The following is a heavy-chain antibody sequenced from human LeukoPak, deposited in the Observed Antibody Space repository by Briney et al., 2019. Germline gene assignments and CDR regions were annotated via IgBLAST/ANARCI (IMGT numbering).Heavy chain of an antibody. CDR1: GGSISSGSY. V-gene: IGHV4-61*02. Sequence: PSGTLSLTCTVSGGSISSGSYWSWIRQPAGKGLEWIGRIYPSGSTTYNPSLKSRVTISVDTSKNQFSLKLSSVTAADSAVYYCVRGAVTGTKDTFDIWGQGTMVTVSS. CDR3: VRGAVTGTKDTFDI. J-gene: IGHJ3*02. CDR2: IYPSGST. D-gene: IGHD1/OR15-1a*01.